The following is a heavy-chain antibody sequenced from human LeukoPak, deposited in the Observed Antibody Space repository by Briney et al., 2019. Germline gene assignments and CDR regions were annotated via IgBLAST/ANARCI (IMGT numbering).Heavy chain of an antibody. J-gene: IGHJ4*02. CDR3: ARRLFTNYFDY. CDR2: IFYSGNT. V-gene: IGHV4-39*01. Sequence: SETLSLTCTVSGGXIINSNYYWGWIRRPPGKGLEWVGNIFYSGNTYYNVSLKSRVSISVDTSKNQFSLKVSSVTATDTAVYFCARRLFTNYFDYWGQGILVTVSS. D-gene: IGHD2-2*01. CDR1: GGXIINSNYY.